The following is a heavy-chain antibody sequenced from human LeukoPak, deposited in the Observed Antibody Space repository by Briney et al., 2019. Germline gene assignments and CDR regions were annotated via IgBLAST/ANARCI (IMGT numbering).Heavy chain of an antibody. V-gene: IGHV4-39*07. J-gene: IGHJ4*02. D-gene: IGHD5-24*01. CDR2: LYYSGST. CDR1: GGSISSSTYY. Sequence: SETLSLTCTVSGGSISSSTYYWGWIRQPPGKGLEWIGNLYYSGSTNYNPSLKSRVTISVDTSKNQFSLKLRSVTAADTAVYYCARENGYKYDYWGQGTLVTVSS. CDR3: ARENGYKYDY.